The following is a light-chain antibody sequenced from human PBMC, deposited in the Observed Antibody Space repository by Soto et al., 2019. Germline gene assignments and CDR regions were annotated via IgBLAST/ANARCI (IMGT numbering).Light chain of an antibody. CDR3: QQLNSYPLIT. Sequence: DIQLTQSPSFLSASVGDRVTITCRASQGISSYLAWYQQKPGKAPKLLIYAASTLQSGVPSRFSGSGSGTEFTLTISSLQPEDFETYYCQQLNSYPLITFGQGTRLEMK. CDR2: AAS. CDR1: QGISSY. J-gene: IGKJ5*01. V-gene: IGKV1-9*01.